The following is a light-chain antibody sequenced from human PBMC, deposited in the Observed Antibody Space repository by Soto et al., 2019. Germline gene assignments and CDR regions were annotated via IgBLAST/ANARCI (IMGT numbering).Light chain of an antibody. V-gene: IGLV2-14*03. J-gene: IGLJ1*01. CDR3: SSYKTSTTVV. Sequence: QSALTQPASVFGSPGQSITFSCTGTSSDVGGYNFVSWYQQHPGKAPKLMIYEVSSRPSGVSNRFSGSKSGNTASLTISGLQPEDEADYYCSSYKTSTTVVFGPGTKVTVL. CDR2: EVS. CDR1: SSDVGGYNF.